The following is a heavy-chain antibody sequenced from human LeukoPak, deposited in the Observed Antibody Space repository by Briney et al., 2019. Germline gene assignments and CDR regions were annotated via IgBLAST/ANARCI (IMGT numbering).Heavy chain of an antibody. CDR2: ISYDGSNK. J-gene: IGHJ4*02. D-gene: IGHD5-12*01. CDR1: GFTFSSYA. Sequence: GGSLRLSCAASGFTFSSYAMHWVRQAPGKGLEWVAVISYDGSNKYYADSVKGRFTISRDNSKNTLYLQMNSLRAEDTAVYYCARAQDLWMPIDYWGQGTLVTVSS. V-gene: IGHV3-30*04. CDR3: ARAQDLWMPIDY.